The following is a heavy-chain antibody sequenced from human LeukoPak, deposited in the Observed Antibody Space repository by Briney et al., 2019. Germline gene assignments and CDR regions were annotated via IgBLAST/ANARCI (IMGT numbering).Heavy chain of an antibody. D-gene: IGHD1-14*01. J-gene: IGHJ4*02. CDR2: ISSSSSYT. Sequence: PGGSLRLSWAASGFTFSDYYISWNRQAEGDGLEWVSYISSSSSYTNYADSVKGRFTISRDNPKNSLYLQMNSLRAEDTAVYYCARDITVHYWGQGTLVTVSS. CDR1: GFTFSDYY. V-gene: IGHV3-11*06. CDR3: ARDITVHY.